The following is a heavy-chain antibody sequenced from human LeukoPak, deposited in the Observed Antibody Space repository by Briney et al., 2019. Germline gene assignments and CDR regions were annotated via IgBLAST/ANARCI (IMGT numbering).Heavy chain of an antibody. D-gene: IGHD6-6*01. CDR3: ARAGSSGAFDY. J-gene: IGHJ4*02. CDR1: GGSISSVDYY. CDR2: IYHSGST. Sequence: SETLSLTCTVSGGSISSVDYYWSWIRQPPGKGLEWIGYIYHSGSTYYNPSLKSRVTISVDRSKNQFSLKLSSVTAADTAVYYCARAGSSGAFDYWGQGTLVTVSS. V-gene: IGHV4-30-2*01.